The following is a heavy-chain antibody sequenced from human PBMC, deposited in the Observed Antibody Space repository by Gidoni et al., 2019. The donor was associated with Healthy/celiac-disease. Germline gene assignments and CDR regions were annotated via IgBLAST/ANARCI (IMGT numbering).Heavy chain of an antibody. CDR1: GFTFSSYA. CDR2: MSGRGGST. D-gene: IGHD6-13*01. V-gene: IGHV3-23*01. CDR3: AKEPGIAAAGH. J-gene: IGHJ4*02. Sequence: EGQLLESGRGLVQPGGSLRLSCAPPGFTFSSYAMSWGRQDAGKGLERVSAMSGRGGSTYYADTVKGRFTVYKDNSKNTLYLQMSSLRAEDTAVYYCAKEPGIAAAGHWGQGTLVTVSS.